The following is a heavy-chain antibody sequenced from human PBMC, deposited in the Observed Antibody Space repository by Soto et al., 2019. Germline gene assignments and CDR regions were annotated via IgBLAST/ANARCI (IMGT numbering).Heavy chain of an antibody. CDR2: IRSKAYGGTT. V-gene: IGHV3-49*04. Sequence: EVQLVESGGGLVQPGRSLRLSCTASGFTFGDYAMSWVRQAPGKGLEWVGFIRSKAYGGTTEYTASVKGRFTISRDDSKSIAYLQMNSLKTEDTAVYYCTREVKTYYYDSSGYFFDYWGQGTLVTVST. J-gene: IGHJ4*02. CDR3: TREVKTYYYDSSGYFFDY. D-gene: IGHD3-22*01. CDR1: GFTFGDYA.